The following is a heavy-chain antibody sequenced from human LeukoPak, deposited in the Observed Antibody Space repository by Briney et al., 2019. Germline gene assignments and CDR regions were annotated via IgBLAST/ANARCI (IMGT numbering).Heavy chain of an antibody. Sequence: GGSLRLSCAASGFTVSSNYLSWVRQAPGKGLEWVSVIYSGGSTSNAGSVKGRFTISRDNSKNTVYLQMNSLRAEDTAVYYCPRGRSGYYFDFWGQGTLVTVSS. V-gene: IGHV3-53*01. J-gene: IGHJ4*02. CDR2: IYSGGST. CDR3: PRGRSGYYFDF. CDR1: GFTVSSNY. D-gene: IGHD3-22*01.